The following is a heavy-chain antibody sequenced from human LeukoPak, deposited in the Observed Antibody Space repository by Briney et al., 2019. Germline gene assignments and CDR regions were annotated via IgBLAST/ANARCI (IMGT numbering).Heavy chain of an antibody. V-gene: IGHV3-21*01. CDR2: IISSSGYI. CDR3: ARDLGIAAAKSDY. J-gene: IGHJ4*02. Sequence: GGSLRLSCAASGFTFSSYSMNWVRQAPGEGLEWVSSIISSSGYIYYADSVKGRFTISRDNAKNSLYLEMNSLRAEDTAVYYCARDLGIAAAKSDYWGQGTLVTVSS. CDR1: GFTFSSYS. D-gene: IGHD6-13*01.